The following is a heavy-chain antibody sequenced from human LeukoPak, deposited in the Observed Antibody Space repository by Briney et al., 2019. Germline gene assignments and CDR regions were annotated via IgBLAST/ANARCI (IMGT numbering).Heavy chain of an antibody. V-gene: IGHV1-2*02. CDR2: IYPNSGAT. Sequence: DSVKVSCKASGYTFTGYYMHWVRQSPGQGLEWMGYIYPNSGATKYAQKFQGRVTMTRDTSISTAYMELSGLGSDDTAVYYCGTLLSNGPFDYWGQGSLVTVSS. CDR1: GYTFTGYY. J-gene: IGHJ4*02. CDR3: GTLLSNGPFDY.